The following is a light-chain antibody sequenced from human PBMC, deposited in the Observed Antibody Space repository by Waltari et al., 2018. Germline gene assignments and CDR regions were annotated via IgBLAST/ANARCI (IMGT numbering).Light chain of an antibody. J-gene: IGKJ1*01. CDR2: AAS. CDR3: QQSYSTPWT. V-gene: IGKV1-39*01. CDR1: QSISSY. Sequence: DIQMTQSPSSLSASVGDRVTITCQASQSISSYLNWYQQKPGKAPKLLIYAASSLQSGVPSRFSGNGSGTDITLTISSLQPEDFATYYCQQSYSTPWTFGQGTKVEIK.